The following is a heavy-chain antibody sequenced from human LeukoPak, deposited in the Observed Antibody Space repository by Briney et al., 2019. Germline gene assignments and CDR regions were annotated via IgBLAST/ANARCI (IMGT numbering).Heavy chain of an antibody. CDR1: GFTFSYNG. CDR3: ARITGHYFQIAY. CDR2: IWNDGNKK. V-gene: IGHV3-33*01. D-gene: IGHD1-14*01. J-gene: IGHJ4*02. Sequence: PGGSLRLSCAASGFTFSYNGMHWVRQAPGKGLEWVAVIWNDGNKKYYADSVKGRFTISRDNSKNTLYLQMNSLRAEDTAVYFCARITGHYFQIAYWGEGTLVTVSP.